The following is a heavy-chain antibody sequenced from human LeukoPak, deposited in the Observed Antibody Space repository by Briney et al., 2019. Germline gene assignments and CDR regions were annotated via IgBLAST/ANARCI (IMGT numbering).Heavy chain of an antibody. D-gene: IGHD6-13*01. V-gene: IGHV3-33*08. J-gene: IGHJ5*02. CDR1: GFTFSSYG. Sequence: PGRSLRLSCAASGFTFSSYGMHWVRQAPGKGLEWVAFIRYDGSNKYYADSVKGRFTISRDNSKNTLYLQMNSLRAEDTAVYYCARRRGSTWYGFDPWGQGTLVTVSS. CDR2: IRYDGSNK. CDR3: ARRRGSTWYGFDP.